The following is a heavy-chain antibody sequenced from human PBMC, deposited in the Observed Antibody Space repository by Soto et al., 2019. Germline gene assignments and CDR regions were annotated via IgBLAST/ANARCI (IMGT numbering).Heavy chain of an antibody. D-gene: IGHD2-2*01. CDR3: ARRGSSTSWGYYYYMDV. CDR1: GYNDTSYW. J-gene: IGHJ6*03. CDR2: IYPGDSDT. Sequence: GPSQQSSDEGCGYNDTSYWIGWVRQIHGKGLEWMGIIYPGDSDTRYSPSFQGQVTISADKSISTAYLQWSSLKASDTAMYYCARRGSSTSWGYYYYMDVWGKGTTVTVSS. V-gene: IGHV5-51*01.